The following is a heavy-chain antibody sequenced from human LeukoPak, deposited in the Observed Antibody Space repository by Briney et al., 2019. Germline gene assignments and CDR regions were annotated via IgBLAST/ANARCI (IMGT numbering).Heavy chain of an antibody. CDR2: IKQDGSKK. D-gene: IGHD5-12*01. Sequence: GSLKLSCVASGFPFSSYWMTWVRQAPGEGLEGVANIKQDGSKKSYVDSVKGRFTISRDNAKNSLYLQMNSLRAEDTAIYYCTRVGYIDEGIDYWGQGTLVTVSS. J-gene: IGHJ4*02. V-gene: IGHV3-7*04. CDR1: GFPFSSYW. CDR3: TRVGYIDEGIDY.